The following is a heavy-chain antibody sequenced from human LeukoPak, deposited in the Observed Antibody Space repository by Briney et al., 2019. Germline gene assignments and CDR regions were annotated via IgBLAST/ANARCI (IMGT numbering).Heavy chain of an antibody. D-gene: IGHD3-10*01. CDR1: GGSISSYY. J-gene: IGHJ4*02. CDR3: ARVQYTYGSGYFFDY. CDR2: IYYSGTT. Sequence: SETLSLTCTVSGGSISSYYWRWIRQPPGKGLDWIGYIYYSGTTNYNPSLKSRVTISVDTSKNQFSLNLTSVTAADTAVYYCARVQYTYGSGYFFDYWGQGILVTVSS. V-gene: IGHV4-59*01.